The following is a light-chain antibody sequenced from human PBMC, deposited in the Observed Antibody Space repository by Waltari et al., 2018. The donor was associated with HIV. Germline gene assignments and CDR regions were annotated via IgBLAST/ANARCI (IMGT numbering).Light chain of an antibody. CDR3: CSYAGSYTLV. CDR2: DVS. Sequence: QSALTQPRSVSGSPGQSVTIPCTGTSSDVGGSHYVSGYQQHPGKAPKLMIYDVSKRPSGVPDRFSGSKSGNTASLTISGLQAEDEADYYCCSYAGSYTLVFGGGTKLTVL. CDR1: SSDVGGSHY. V-gene: IGLV2-11*01. J-gene: IGLJ3*02.